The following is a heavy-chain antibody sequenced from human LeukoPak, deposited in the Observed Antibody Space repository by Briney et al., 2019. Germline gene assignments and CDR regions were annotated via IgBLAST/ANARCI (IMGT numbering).Heavy chain of an antibody. CDR1: GYTFTGYY. D-gene: IGHD3-22*01. V-gene: IGHV1-2*02. Sequence: ASVKDSCKASGYTFTGYYMHWVRQAPGQGLEWMGWINPNSGGTNYAQKFQGRVTMTRDTSISTAYMELSRLRSDDTAVYYCAREITMIVVVISFSAFDIWGEGTIVSVSS. CDR2: INPNSGGT. J-gene: IGHJ3*02. CDR3: AREITMIVVVISFSAFDI.